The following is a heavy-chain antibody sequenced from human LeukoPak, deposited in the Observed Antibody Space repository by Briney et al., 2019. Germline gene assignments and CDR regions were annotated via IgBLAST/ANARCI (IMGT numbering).Heavy chain of an antibody. V-gene: IGHV3-33*01. CDR3: ARSPVRSYAFDI. CDR1: GFTFSSYG. CDR2: IWYDGSSR. D-gene: IGHD3-3*01. Sequence: GTSLRLSCTASGFTFSSYGMHWVRQAPGKGLEWVAVIWYDGSSRYYADSVKGRFTISRDDSKNTLYLQMNSLRAEDTAVYYCARSPVRSYAFDIWGQGTMVTVSS. J-gene: IGHJ3*02.